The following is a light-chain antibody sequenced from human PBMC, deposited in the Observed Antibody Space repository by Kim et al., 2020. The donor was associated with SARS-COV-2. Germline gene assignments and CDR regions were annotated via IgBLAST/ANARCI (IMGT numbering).Light chain of an antibody. Sequence: QSVLTQPPSASGAPRQRVTISCSGSSSNVGNNAVNWYQQLPGKAPQLLIYYNDLLPSGVSDRFSASKSGTSASLAISGLQSEDEADYFCAVWDDSLNGHVVFGGGTQLTVL. CDR2: YND. V-gene: IGLV1-36*01. J-gene: IGLJ2*01. CDR1: SSNVGNNA. CDR3: AVWDDSLNGHVV.